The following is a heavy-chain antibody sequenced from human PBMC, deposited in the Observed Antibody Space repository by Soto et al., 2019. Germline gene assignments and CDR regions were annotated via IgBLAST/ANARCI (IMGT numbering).Heavy chain of an antibody. CDR1: GFTFRNHG. CDR2: IWYDRSEK. Sequence: QVQLVESGGGVVQPGRSLRLSCEGSGFTFRNHGMHWIRQSPGKGLEWLAVIWYDRSEKYYADSVKGRFTIYRDNSKNTLYLQMNILDFEAKAIYYCARFSNCKLFDPWGEGTVVTVSP. CDR3: ARFSNCKLFDP. D-gene: IGHD6-13*01. J-gene: IGHJ5*02. V-gene: IGHV3-33*01.